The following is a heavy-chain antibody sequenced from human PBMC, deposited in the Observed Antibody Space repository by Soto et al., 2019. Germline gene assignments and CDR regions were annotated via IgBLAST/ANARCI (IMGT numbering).Heavy chain of an antibody. D-gene: IGHD2-15*01. CDR3: AREWGAAPLWGPFDP. Sequence: ASVKVSCKASGYTFTGYYMHWVRQAPGQGLEWMGWINPNSGGTNYTQKFQGRVTMTRDTSISTAYMELSRLRSDDTAVYYCAREWGAAPLWGPFDPWGQGTLVTVSS. J-gene: IGHJ5*02. V-gene: IGHV1-2*02. CDR1: GYTFTGYY. CDR2: INPNSGGT.